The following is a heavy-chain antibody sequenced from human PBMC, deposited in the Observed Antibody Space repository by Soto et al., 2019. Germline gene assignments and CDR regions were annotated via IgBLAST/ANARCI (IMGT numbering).Heavy chain of an antibody. CDR3: ARGVGYCSSTSCYSDGN. Sequence: ASVKVSCKASGYTFTSYAMNWVRQAPGQRLEWMGWINAGNGNTKYSQKFQGRVTITRDKSASTAYMELSSLRSEDTAVYYCARGVGYCSSTSCYSDGNWGQGTLVTVSS. CDR1: GYTFTSYA. V-gene: IGHV1-3*01. J-gene: IGHJ4*02. D-gene: IGHD2-2*01. CDR2: INAGNGNT.